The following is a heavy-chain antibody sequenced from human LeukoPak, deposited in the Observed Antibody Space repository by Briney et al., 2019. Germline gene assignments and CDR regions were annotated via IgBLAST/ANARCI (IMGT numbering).Heavy chain of an antibody. CDR1: GASITSVSHF. CDR2: IYYSGIT. V-gene: IGHV4-39*07. Sequence: SETLSLACSVAGASITSVSHFWGWIRQPPWKGLEWIGTIYYSGITYYNPSLKSRVTVAIDTSKNQFFLKMNSVTAADTAFYYCAREMGHDLTELDSWGQGNLVTVSS. J-gene: IGHJ4*02. CDR3: AREMGHDLTELDS. D-gene: IGHD3-3*01.